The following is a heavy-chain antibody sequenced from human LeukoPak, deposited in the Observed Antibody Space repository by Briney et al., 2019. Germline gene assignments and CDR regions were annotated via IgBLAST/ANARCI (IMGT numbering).Heavy chain of an antibody. CDR2: VDPEDGET. CDR3: ATFSVVRAAITYPQGGVDY. Sequence: ASVKISCTASGYTFTDYYMHWVQQAPGKGLEWMGLVDPEDGETIYAEKFQGRVTITAETSTDTAYMELSSLRSEDTAVYYCATFSVVRAAITYPQGGVDYWGQGTLVTVSS. CDR1: GYTFTDYY. D-gene: IGHD2-2*01. V-gene: IGHV1-69-2*01. J-gene: IGHJ4*02.